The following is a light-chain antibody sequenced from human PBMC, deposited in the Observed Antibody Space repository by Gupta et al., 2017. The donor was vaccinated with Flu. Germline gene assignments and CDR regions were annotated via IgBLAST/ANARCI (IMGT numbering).Light chain of an antibody. CDR2: RNN. CDR3: SAWDNTLNAWM. J-gene: IGLJ3*02. CDR1: SNNVGNQG. V-gene: IGLV10-54*04. Sequence: QAGLTQPPSVSKGLRQTATLNCTGNSNNVGNQGAAWLQQHQGHPPKFLPYRNNNRPSGISERFSASRSGDTASLTITGLQPEDEADYYCSAWDNTLNAWMFGGGTKLTVL.